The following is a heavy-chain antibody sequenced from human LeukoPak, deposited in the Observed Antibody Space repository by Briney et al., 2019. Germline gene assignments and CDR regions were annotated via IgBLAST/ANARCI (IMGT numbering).Heavy chain of an antibody. V-gene: IGHV1-2*02. CDR2: INPNSGGT. CDR3: ARDRLELDTPMTYYYHYYMDV. D-gene: IGHD1-7*01. J-gene: IGHJ6*03. CDR1: GYTFTGYY. Sequence: ASVKVSCKASGYTFTGYYMHWVRQAPGQGLEWMGWINPNSGGTNYAQKFQGRVTMTRDTSISTAYMELSRLRSDDTAVYYCARDRLELDTPMTYYYHYYMDVWGKGTTVTVSS.